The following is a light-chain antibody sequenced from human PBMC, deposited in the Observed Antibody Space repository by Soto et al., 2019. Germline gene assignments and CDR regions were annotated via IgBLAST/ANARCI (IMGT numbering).Light chain of an antibody. V-gene: IGKV1-5*01. CDR2: DAS. CDR1: QTISSW. Sequence: DIQMTQSPSTLSASVGDRVTITCRASQTISSWLAWYQQKPGKAPKLLIFDASILESGVPSRFSGSGSGTDFTLSINSLQPDDFGTYYCQQYNDYSYTFGQGTKVEIK. CDR3: QQYNDYSYT. J-gene: IGKJ2*01.